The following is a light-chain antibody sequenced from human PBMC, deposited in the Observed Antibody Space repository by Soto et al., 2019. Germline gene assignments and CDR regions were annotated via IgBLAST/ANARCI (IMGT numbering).Light chain of an antibody. CDR1: QSVSSSY. V-gene: IGKV3-20*01. CDR3: EQYGSSPWT. J-gene: IGKJ1*01. CDR2: GAS. Sequence: EIVLTQSPGTLSLSPGERATLSCRASQSVSSSYLAWYQQKPGQAPRLLIYGASSRATGIPDRFSGSGSGTDFTLTISRLQPEDFPVYYCEQYGSSPWTFGQGTKVELK.